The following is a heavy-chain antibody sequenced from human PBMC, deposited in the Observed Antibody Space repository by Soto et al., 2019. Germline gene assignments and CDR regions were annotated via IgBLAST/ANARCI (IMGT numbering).Heavy chain of an antibody. D-gene: IGHD3-3*01. CDR2: IGARGTST. CDR1: GFTFNSYD. J-gene: IGHJ4*02. CDR3: AKRVNTYYFDY. V-gene: IGHV3-23*01. Sequence: PGGSLRLSCAASGFTFNSYDMSWVRQAPGKGLEWVSAIGARGTSTDQADSVKGRFTISRDNSQNTLYLQMNSLRAEETAVYYCAKRVNTYYFDYWGQGTLVTVSS.